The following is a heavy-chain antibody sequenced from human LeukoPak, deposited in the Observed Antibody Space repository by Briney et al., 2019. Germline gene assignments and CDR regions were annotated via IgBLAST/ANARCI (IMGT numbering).Heavy chain of an antibody. Sequence: SETLSLTCTVSGGSISSTGYYWGWIRQPPGKGLVWIGSIGNIYYSGSTYNNPSLKSRVTISVDTSKNQFSLKLNSVTAADTAAYYCARLGGGYGERNYYYYMDVWGKGTTVTVSS. D-gene: IGHD5-12*01. CDR3: ARLGGGYGERNYYYYMDV. J-gene: IGHJ6*03. V-gene: IGHV4-39*01. CDR2: IGNIYYSGST. CDR1: GGSISSTGYY.